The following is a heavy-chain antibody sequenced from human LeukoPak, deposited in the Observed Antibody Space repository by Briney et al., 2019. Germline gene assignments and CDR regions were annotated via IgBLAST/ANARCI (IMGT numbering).Heavy chain of an antibody. CDR1: GFIFSSYR. Sequence: GGSLRLSCAASGFIFSSYRMHWVRQAPGKGPECVAFIRYDGSKKYYADSVKGRFTIPRDNSKPTLSLQMNSLRAEDTAVYYCAQDPRPNSYSSSWLDYWGRGTLITVSS. CDR2: IRYDGSKK. D-gene: IGHD6-13*01. V-gene: IGHV3-30*02. CDR3: AQDPRPNSYSSSWLDY. J-gene: IGHJ4*02.